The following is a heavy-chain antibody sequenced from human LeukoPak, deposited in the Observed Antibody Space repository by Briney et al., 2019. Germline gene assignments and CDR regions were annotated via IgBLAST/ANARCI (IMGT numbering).Heavy chain of an antibody. CDR3: AAWRGSNGFDY. Sequence: GGSLRLSCALSGFTFCSYAMNWGRQAPGQGLEWVSVIFSGGSTNYANSMKGRFTISRDNSKNTLYLQMNSLRGEDTAVYYCAAWRGSNGFDYWGQGTQVTVSS. D-gene: IGHD6-13*01. CDR2: IFSGGST. V-gene: IGHV3-23*03. J-gene: IGHJ4*02. CDR1: GFTFCSYA.